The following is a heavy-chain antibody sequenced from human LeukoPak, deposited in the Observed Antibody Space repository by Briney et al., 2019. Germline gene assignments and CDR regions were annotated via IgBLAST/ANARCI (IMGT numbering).Heavy chain of an antibody. CDR3: ARAESRPYCTNGVCPVIH. CDR2: IYSGGST. J-gene: IGHJ4*02. D-gene: IGHD2-8*01. CDR1: GFTVSSNY. Sequence: GGSLRLSCAASGFTVSSNYMSWVRQAPGKGLEWVSVIYSGGSTYYADSVKGRFTISRDNSKNTLYLQMNSLRAEDTAVYYCARAESRPYCTNGVCPVIHWGQGTLVTVSS. V-gene: IGHV3-66*01.